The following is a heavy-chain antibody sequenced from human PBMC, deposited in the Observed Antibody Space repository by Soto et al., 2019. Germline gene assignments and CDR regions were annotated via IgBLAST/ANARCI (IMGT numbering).Heavy chain of an antibody. CDR1: GFTFNDYA. D-gene: IGHD3-3*01. CDR3: VRREGFWSNDHYGMDV. CDR2: IKQDGSEK. J-gene: IGHJ6*02. Sequence: PGGSLRLSCAASGFTFNDYAMSWVRQAPGKGLEWVANIKQDGSEKYYVDSVKGRFTISRDNAKNSLYLQMNSLRAEDTAVYYCVRREGFWSNDHYGMDVWGQGTTVTVSS. V-gene: IGHV3-7*05.